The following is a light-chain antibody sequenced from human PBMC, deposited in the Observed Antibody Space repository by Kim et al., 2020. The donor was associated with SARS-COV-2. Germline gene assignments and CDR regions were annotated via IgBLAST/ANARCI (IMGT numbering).Light chain of an antibody. CDR3: CSYAGSYTWI. Sequence: QSVHIPCIGSSSNVGAYKFVSWYQHHAGSAPKLLIYDLNKRPSGVPDRFSGSKSGNTASLVISGLQPGDEADYYCCSYAGSYTWIFGGGTKVTVL. CDR2: DLN. J-gene: IGLJ2*01. CDR1: SSNVGAYKF. V-gene: IGLV2-11*01.